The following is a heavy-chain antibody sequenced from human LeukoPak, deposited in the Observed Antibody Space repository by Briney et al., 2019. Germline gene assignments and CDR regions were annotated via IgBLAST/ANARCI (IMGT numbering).Heavy chain of an antibody. Sequence: SETLSLTCTVSGGSISSSSYYWGWIRQPPGKGLEWIGSFYYSGNTYYNPSLKSRVTISVDTSKNQFSLKLNSVTAADTAVCYCARPGYSSSWYGLYFDFWGQGTLVTVSS. CDR1: GGSISSSSYY. CDR3: ARPGYSSSWYGLYFDF. J-gene: IGHJ4*02. CDR2: FYYSGNT. V-gene: IGHV4-39*01. D-gene: IGHD6-13*01.